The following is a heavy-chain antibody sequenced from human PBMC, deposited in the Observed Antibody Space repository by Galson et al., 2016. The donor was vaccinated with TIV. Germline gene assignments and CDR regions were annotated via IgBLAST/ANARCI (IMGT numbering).Heavy chain of an antibody. CDR1: GFTFSTYW. CDR3: ARDWDDYGAHSALDD. D-gene: IGHD4-17*01. V-gene: IGHV3-7*01. J-gene: IGHJ4*02. Sequence: SLRLSCAASGFTFSTYWMSWVRQAPGEGLQWVANIKQDGTDQNYVDSVKGRFSIYRDNAKNSMFLQMNTLRPEDTAVYYCARDWDDYGAHSALDDWGQGTLVTVSS. CDR2: IKQDGTDQ.